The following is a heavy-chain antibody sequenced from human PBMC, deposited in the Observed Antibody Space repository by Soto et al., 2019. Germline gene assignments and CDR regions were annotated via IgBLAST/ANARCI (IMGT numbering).Heavy chain of an antibody. D-gene: IGHD2-15*01. CDR1: GFTFSSYG. CDR2: ISYDGSNK. V-gene: IGHV3-30*03. CDR3: ARAGGLLLDY. J-gene: IGHJ4*02. Sequence: QVQLVESGGGVVQPGRSLRLSCAASGFTFSSYGMHWVRQAPGKGLDWVLVISYDGSNKHYAASVKGRFTISRDNSKNTLYLQMNSLRAEDTAVYYCARAGGLLLDYWGQGTLVTVSS.